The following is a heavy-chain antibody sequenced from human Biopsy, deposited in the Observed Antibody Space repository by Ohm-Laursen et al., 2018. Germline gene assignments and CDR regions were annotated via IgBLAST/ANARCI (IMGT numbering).Heavy chain of an antibody. CDR1: GGSVNSYS. Sequence: GTLSLTCTVSGGSVNSYSWSWIRQPPGKGLEWIGYIYYSGSINYNPSLKSRVTISLDTSKNQFSLKLSSVTAADTAVYYCARGRRTSGWPYFANWGQGTLVIVSS. J-gene: IGHJ4*02. D-gene: IGHD6-19*01. CDR2: IYYSGSI. CDR3: ARGRRTSGWPYFAN. V-gene: IGHV4-59*08.